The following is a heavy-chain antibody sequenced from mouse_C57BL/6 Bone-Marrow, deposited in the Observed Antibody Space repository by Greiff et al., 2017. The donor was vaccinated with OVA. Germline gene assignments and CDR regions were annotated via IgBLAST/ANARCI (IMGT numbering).Heavy chain of an antibody. J-gene: IGHJ3*01. D-gene: IGHD2-3*01. V-gene: IGHV5-9-1*02. CDR3: TRDGRGCAY. CDR1: GFTFSSYA. CDR2: ISSGGDYI. Sequence: EVKLQESGEGLVKPGGSLKLSCAASGFTFSSYAMSWVRQTPEKRLEWVAYISSGGDYIYYADTVKGRFTISRDTARNTLYLQMSSLKSEDTAMYYCTRDGRGCAYWGQGTLVTVSA.